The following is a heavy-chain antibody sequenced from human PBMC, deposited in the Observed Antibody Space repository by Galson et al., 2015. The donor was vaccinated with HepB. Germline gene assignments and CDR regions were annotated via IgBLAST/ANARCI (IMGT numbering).Heavy chain of an antibody. CDR2: IIPIFGTA. Sequence: SVKVSCKASGGTFSSYAISWVRQAPGQGLEWMGGIIPIFGTANYAQKFQGRVTITADESTSTAYMVLSSLRSEDTAVYYCARDVPLVVVPAARTGWFDPWGQGTLVTVSS. V-gene: IGHV1-69*13. CDR1: GGTFSSYA. D-gene: IGHD2-2*01. CDR3: ARDVPLVVVPAARTGWFDP. J-gene: IGHJ5*02.